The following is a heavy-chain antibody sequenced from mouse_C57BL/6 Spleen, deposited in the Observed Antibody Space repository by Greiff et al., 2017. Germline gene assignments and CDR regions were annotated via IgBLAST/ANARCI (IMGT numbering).Heavy chain of an antibody. CDR1: GFTFSSYA. Sequence: DVQLQESGGGLVKPGGSLKLSCVASGFTFSSYAMSWVRQTPEKRLEWVATISDGGSYTYYPDNVKGRFTISRDNAKNNLYLQMSHLKSEDTAMYYCARDSYILDYWGQGTTLTVSS. J-gene: IGHJ2*01. D-gene: IGHD1-3*01. V-gene: IGHV5-4*01. CDR3: ARDSYILDY. CDR2: ISDGGSYT.